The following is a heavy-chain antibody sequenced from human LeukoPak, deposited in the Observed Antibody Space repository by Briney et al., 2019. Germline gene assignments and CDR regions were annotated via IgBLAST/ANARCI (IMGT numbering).Heavy chain of an antibody. J-gene: IGHJ6*02. Sequence: ASVKVSCKASVYTFTRYDINWVRQATGQGLEWMGWMNPNSGNTGYAQNFQGRVTMTRNTPIRTSYMELSSLRSEDTAVYYCARAGSFSSGYYGSDYYGMDVWGQGTTVTVSS. D-gene: IGHD3-22*01. CDR2: MNPNSGNT. V-gene: IGHV1-8*01. CDR3: ARAGSFSSGYYGSDYYGMDV. CDR1: VYTFTRYD.